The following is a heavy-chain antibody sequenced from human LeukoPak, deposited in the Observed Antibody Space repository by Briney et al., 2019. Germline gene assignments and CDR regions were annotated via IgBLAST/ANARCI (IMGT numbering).Heavy chain of an antibody. J-gene: IGHJ6*03. CDR1: GYTFSNYG. D-gene: IGHD6-13*01. CDR3: ARDAGSSWSDYYYYMDV. CDR2: ISVYNGNT. Sequence: ASVKVSCKASGYTFSNYGISWVRQDPGQGLEWMGWISVYNGNTNYAQKLQGRVTLTTDTSTSTTYMELRSLRSDDTAVYYCARDAGSSWSDYYYYMDVWGKGTKVTAPS. V-gene: IGHV1-18*04.